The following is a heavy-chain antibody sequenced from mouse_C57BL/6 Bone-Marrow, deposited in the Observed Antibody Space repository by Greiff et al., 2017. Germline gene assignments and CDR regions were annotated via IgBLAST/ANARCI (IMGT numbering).Heavy chain of an antibody. D-gene: IGHD1-1*01. CDR3: TGEGGYYGSPWFAY. V-gene: IGHV1-15*01. Sequence: VQLQQSGAELVRPGASVTLSCKASGYTFTDYEMPWVKQTPVHGLEWIGTIDPETGGTAYNQKFKGQAILTADKSSSTAYMELRSLTSEDSAVYYCTGEGGYYGSPWFAYWGQGTLVTVSA. J-gene: IGHJ3*01. CDR2: IDPETGGT. CDR1: GYTFTDYE.